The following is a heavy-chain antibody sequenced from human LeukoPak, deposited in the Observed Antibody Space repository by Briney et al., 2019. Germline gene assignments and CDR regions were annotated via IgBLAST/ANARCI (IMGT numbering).Heavy chain of an antibody. D-gene: IGHD5-18*01. CDR3: AKSNGYSDGFRHGMDV. V-gene: IGHV4-30-2*01. CDR2: IDHSGST. CDR1: GGSISSGGYF. J-gene: IGHJ6*02. Sequence: PSETLSLTCTVSGGSISSGGYFWSWIRQPPGKGLEWIGHIDHSGSTYYNPSLRSRVTISVDRSKNQFSLNLTSVTAADTAVYYCAKSNGYSDGFRHGMDVWGQGTTATVSS.